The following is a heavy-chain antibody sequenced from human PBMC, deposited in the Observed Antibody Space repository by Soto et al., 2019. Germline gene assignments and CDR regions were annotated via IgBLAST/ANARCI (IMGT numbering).Heavy chain of an antibody. CDR1: AFSFGDHG. D-gene: IGHD1-26*01. V-gene: IGHV3-30*03. J-gene: IGHJ4*01. CDR2: VSYDGTNE. Sequence: QVRLVESGGAVVQPGTSLRLSCAASAFSFGDHGMHWVRQAPGKGLEWVAVVSYDGTNENYGDSVKGRFIISRDNSKHTLYLQMISLRPEDTAVDFCVRNAVGSLYSGSDLDYWGHGTLVTVSS. CDR3: VRNAVGSLYSGSDLDY.